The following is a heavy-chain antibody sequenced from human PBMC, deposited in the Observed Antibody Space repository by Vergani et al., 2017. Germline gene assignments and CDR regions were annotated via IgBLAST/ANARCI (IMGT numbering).Heavy chain of an antibody. J-gene: IGHJ6*03. CDR3: ARDDVPYHDYGDYYYYYMDV. CDR2: ISYDGSIK. D-gene: IGHD4-17*01. CDR1: GFTFSSYA. Sequence: QVQLVESGGGVVQPGRSLRLSCAASGFTFSSYAMHWVRQAPGKGLEWVAVISYDGSIKYYADSVKGRFTISRDNSKNTLYLQMNSLRAEDTAVYYCARDDVPYHDYGDYYYYYMDVWGKGTTVTVSS. V-gene: IGHV3-30*04.